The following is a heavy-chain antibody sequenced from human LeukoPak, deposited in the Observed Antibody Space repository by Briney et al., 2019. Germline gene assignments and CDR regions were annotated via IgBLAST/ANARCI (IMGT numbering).Heavy chain of an antibody. D-gene: IGHD3-22*01. Sequence: GGSLRHSCAAPGVTFSSYGMHGGRQAPGKGLERGAFIRYDGSNKYYADSVKGRFTISREKSKKTLFMQMNRLKNADTAVYYCTTTIQTPYYDSMGPSSKAIWGQGTLVTVSS. CDR2: IRYDGSNK. CDR3: TTTIQTPYYDSMGPSSKAI. V-gene: IGHV3-30*02. CDR1: GVTFSSYG. J-gene: IGHJ1*01.